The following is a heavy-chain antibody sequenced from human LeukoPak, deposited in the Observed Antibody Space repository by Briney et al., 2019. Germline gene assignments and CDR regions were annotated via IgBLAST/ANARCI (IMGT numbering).Heavy chain of an antibody. CDR2: ISGSGGST. D-gene: IGHD1-26*01. CDR3: AKDWGDDSGTYQEAFDI. CDR1: GFTVSSNY. V-gene: IGHV3-23*01. Sequence: PGGSLRLSCAASGFTVSSNYMSWVRQAPGKGLEWVSAISGSGGSTYYADSVKGRFTISRDNSKNTLYLQMNSLRAEDTAVYYCAKDWGDDSGTYQEAFDIWGQGTMVTVSS. J-gene: IGHJ3*02.